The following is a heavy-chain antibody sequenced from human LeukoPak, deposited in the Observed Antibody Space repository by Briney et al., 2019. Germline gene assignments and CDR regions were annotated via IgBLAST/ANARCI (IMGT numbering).Heavy chain of an antibody. D-gene: IGHD6-19*01. CDR2: ISNSSSYI. CDR3: ARGSLLRSSGWYRNSDDY. V-gene: IGHV3-21*01. CDR1: GFTVSSNY. J-gene: IGHJ4*02. Sequence: GGSLRLSCAASGFTVSSNYMSWVRQAPGKGLEWVSSISNSSSYIYYADSVKGRFTISRDNAKNSLYLQMNSLRAEDTAVYYCARGSLLRSSGWYRNSDDYWGQGTLVTVSS.